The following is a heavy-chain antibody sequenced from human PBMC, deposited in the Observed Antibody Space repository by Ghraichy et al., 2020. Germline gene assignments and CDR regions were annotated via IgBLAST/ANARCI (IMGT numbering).Heavy chain of an antibody. CDR3: TSDHGGKPFDS. CDR2: ITHDGSDT. Sequence: GGSLRLSCVASGFTFTSHWMHWVRQAPGKGLFWVSRITHDGSDTSYADSVKGRFTISRDNAKNTVYLDMKNLRAEDTAMYYCTSDHGGKPFDSWGQGTLVTVSS. J-gene: IGHJ4*02. D-gene: IGHD4-23*01. V-gene: IGHV3-74*01. CDR1: GFTFTSHW.